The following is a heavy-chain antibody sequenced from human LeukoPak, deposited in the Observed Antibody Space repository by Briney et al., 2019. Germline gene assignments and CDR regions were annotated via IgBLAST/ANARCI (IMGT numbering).Heavy chain of an antibody. CDR2: IYYSGAT. CDR1: GGSITSYY. Sequence: PSETLSLTCTVSGGSITSYYWSWIRQPPGKGLEWIGYIYYSGATNYNPSLKSRVTMSVDTSKNQFSLKLTSVTAADTAVYYCARDPAGGYGYWGQGTLVTVSS. V-gene: IGHV4-59*01. J-gene: IGHJ4*02. D-gene: IGHD5-12*01. CDR3: ARDPAGGYGY.